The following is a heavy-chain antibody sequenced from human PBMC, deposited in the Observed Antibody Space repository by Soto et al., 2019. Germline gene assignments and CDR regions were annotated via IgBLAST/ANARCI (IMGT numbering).Heavy chain of an antibody. D-gene: IGHD4-17*01. J-gene: IGHJ4*02. V-gene: IGHV3-30*18. Sequence: QVQLVESGGGVVQPGRSLRLSCAASGFTFSSYGMHWVRQAPGKGLEWVAVISYDGSNKYYADSVKGRFTISRDNSKNTLYLQMNSLRAEDTAVYYCAKEFGDYDLWVVYTYFDYWGQGTLVTVSS. CDR1: GFTFSSYG. CDR2: ISYDGSNK. CDR3: AKEFGDYDLWVVYTYFDY.